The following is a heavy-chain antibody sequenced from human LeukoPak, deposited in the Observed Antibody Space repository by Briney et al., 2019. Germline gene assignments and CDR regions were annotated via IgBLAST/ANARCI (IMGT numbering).Heavy chain of an antibody. D-gene: IGHD3-16*01. CDR1: GFTFSSYA. J-gene: IGHJ4*02. CDR3: ARGGGIYIIDY. V-gene: IGHV3-64*02. Sequence: GGSLRLSCVASGFTFSSYAMHWVRQAPGKGLEYVSAISSNGGSTYYADSVKGRFTISRDNSKNTLYLQMNSLRAEDTAVYYCARGGGIYIIDYWGQGTLVTVSS. CDR2: ISSNGGST.